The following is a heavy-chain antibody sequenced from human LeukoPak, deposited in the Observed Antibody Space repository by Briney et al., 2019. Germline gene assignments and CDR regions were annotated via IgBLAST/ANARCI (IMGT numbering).Heavy chain of an antibody. D-gene: IGHD6-19*01. V-gene: IGHV2-5*02. J-gene: IGHJ4*02. CDR1: GFSLSTSGVG. Sequence: SGPTLVKPTQTLTLTCTFSGFSLSTSGVGVGWIRQPPGKALEWLALIYWDDDKRYSPSLKSRLTITKDTSKNQVVLTMTNMDPVDTATYYCAHRKIAVADRGYFDYWGQGTLVTVSS. CDR2: IYWDDDK. CDR3: AHRKIAVADRGYFDY.